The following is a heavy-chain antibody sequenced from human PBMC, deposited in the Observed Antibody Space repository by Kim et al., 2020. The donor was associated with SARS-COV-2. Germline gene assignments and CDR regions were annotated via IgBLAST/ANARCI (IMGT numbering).Heavy chain of an antibody. J-gene: IGHJ4*02. CDR3: AREGSSSWFDY. D-gene: IGHD6-13*01. CDR1: GGSISSSSYY. Sequence: SETLSLTCTVSGGSISSSSYYWGWIRQPPGKGLEWIGSIYYSGSTYYNPSLKSRVTISVDTSKNQFSLKLSSVTAADTAVYYCAREGSSSWFDYWGQGT. V-gene: IGHV4-39*07. CDR2: IYYSGST.